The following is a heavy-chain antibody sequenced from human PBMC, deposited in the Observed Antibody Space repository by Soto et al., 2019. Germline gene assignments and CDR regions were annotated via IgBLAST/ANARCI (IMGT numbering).Heavy chain of an antibody. CDR1: GGSFSGYY. D-gene: IGHD3-16*02. J-gene: IGHJ4*02. V-gene: IGHV4-34*01. Sequence: PSETLALTCAVFGGSFSGYYWSWIRQPPGKGLEWIGEINHSGSTNYNPSLKSRVTISVDTSKNQFSLKMSSVTAADTAVYYCARVTFGGVIVIQTWLDYWGQGTLGTVSS. CDR2: INHSGST. CDR3: ARVTFGGVIVIQTWLDY.